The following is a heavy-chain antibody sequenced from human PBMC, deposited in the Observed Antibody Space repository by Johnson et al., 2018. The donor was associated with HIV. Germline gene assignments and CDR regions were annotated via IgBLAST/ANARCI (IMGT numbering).Heavy chain of an antibody. CDR2: ISYDGGNK. V-gene: IGHV3-30-3*01. J-gene: IGHJ3*02. CDR3: ARAVTPFGDWEAFDI. Sequence: QVQLVESGGGVVQPGRSLRLSCAASGFTFSSYAMHWVRQAPGKGLEWVAVISYDGGNKYYADSVKGRFTISRDNSKNTLYLQMNSRRAEDTAWDYCARAVTPFGDWEAFDIWGQGTMVTVSS. CDR1: GFTFSSYA. D-gene: IGHD3-10*01.